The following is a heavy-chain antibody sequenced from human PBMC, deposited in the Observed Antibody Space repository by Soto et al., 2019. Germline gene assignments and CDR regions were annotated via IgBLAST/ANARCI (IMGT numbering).Heavy chain of an antibody. J-gene: IGHJ4*02. D-gene: IGHD3-22*01. Sequence: GGSLRLSCAASGFTFSSYAMHWVRQAPGKGLEWVAVISYDVSNKYYADSVKGRFTISRDNSKNTLYLQMNSLRAEDTAVYYCARDLSGGYYDSSCYYPLYWGQGTLVTVSS. CDR1: GFTFSSYA. CDR3: ARDLSGGYYDSSCYYPLY. V-gene: IGHV3-30-3*01. CDR2: ISYDVSNK.